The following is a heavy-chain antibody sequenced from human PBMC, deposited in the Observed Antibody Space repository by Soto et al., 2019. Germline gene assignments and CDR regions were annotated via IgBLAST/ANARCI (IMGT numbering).Heavy chain of an antibody. D-gene: IGHD6-13*01. Sequence: QVQLVESGGGVVQPGRSLRLSCAASGFTFSSYGMHWVRQAPGKGLEWVAIISYDGSNKYYVDSVKGRFTISRDNSKNTLYLQMNSLRAEDTAVYYCAKDRSSSWCLDYWGQGTLVTVSS. CDR3: AKDRSSSWCLDY. J-gene: IGHJ4*02. V-gene: IGHV3-30*18. CDR1: GFTFSSYG. CDR2: ISYDGSNK.